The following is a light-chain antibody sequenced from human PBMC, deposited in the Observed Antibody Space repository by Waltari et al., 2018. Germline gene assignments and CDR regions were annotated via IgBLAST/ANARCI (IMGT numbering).Light chain of an antibody. CDR1: TRAVAGYFY. V-gene: IGLV7-43*01. CDR3: LLHFGGDQLV. Sequence: QTVVTQEPSLTVSPGGTVTLTCASSTRAVAGYFYPNWLQQMPGQAPRALIFGSTNKYSWTPARFSGSLLGGKAALTLSGAQPEDEADYYCLLHFGGDQLVFGGGTKPTVL. CDR2: GST. J-gene: IGLJ3*02.